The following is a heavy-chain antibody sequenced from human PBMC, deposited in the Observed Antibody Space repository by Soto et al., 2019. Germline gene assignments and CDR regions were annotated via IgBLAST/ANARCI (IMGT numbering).Heavy chain of an antibody. V-gene: IGHV3-7*01. CDR2: IKQDGREK. J-gene: IGHJ4*02. Sequence: EVQLVESGGGLVQPGGSLRLACAASGFTFSIYWMSWVRQAPGKGLEWVANIKQDGREKYYVDSVKGRFTISRDNSKNSLYLQMNSLRAEDTAVYYCARVIGLGADYWGQGTLVTVSS. D-gene: IGHD3-16*01. CDR3: ARVIGLGADY. CDR1: GFTFSIYW.